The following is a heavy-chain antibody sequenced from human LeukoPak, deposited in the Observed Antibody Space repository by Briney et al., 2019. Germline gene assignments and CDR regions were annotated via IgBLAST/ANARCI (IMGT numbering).Heavy chain of an antibody. D-gene: IGHD1-1*01. V-gene: IGHV4-59*01. CDR1: GGSISGYY. CDR3: ARSWRPDPFDY. CDR2: IYYSGST. Sequence: SETXXLTCTVSGGSISGYYXXXIRQPPGKXXXWIGYIYYSGSTNYXXSLKSXXTISVXTXQNQFSLKLSSLTAADTAVYYCARSWRPDPFDYWGQGTLVTVSS. J-gene: IGHJ4*02.